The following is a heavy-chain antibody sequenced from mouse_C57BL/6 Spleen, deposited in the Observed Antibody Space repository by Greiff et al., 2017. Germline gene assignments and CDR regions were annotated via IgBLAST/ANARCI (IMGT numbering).Heavy chain of an antibody. V-gene: IGHV2-2*01. CDR1: GFSLTSYG. D-gene: IGHD2-4*01. J-gene: IGHJ3*01. Sequence: QVQLQQSGPGLVQPSQSLSITCTVSGFSLTSYGVHWVRQSPGKGLEWLGVIWSGGSTDYNAAFISRLSISKDNSKSQVFFKMNSLQADDTAIYYCARGDYDVPAYWGQGTLVTVSA. CDR3: ARGDYDVPAY. CDR2: IWSGGST.